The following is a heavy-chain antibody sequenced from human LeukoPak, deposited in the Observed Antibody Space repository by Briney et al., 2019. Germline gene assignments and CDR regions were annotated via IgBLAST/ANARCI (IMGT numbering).Heavy chain of an antibody. J-gene: IGHJ6*03. Sequence: SETLSLTCTVSGGCISSYYWSCSRQPPGKGLEGIRGNYYSGSTNYNPSLKSRVTISVDTSKNQFALTLSSVTAADTAVYYSSRVPRLGYCSGGSCYGLGRYYYYYYMDVWGKGTTVTVSS. V-gene: IGHV4-59*01. D-gene: IGHD2-15*01. CDR2: NYYSGST. CDR3: SRVPRLGYCSGGSCYGLGRYYYYYYMDV. CDR1: GGCISSYY.